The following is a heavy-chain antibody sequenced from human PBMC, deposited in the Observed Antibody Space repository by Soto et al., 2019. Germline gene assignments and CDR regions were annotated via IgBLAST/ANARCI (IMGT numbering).Heavy chain of an antibody. D-gene: IGHD2-15*01. CDR3: ARSQGGSSSLDIYYYYYYGMDV. J-gene: IGHJ6*02. V-gene: IGHV1-69*01. CDR2: IIPIFGTA. Sequence: QVQLVQSGAEVQKPGSSVKVSCKAPGGTFSSYAISWVRQAPGQGLEWMGGIIPIFGTAKYAQKFQGRVTITADESTSTGYMELSSLRSEDTAVYYCARSQGGSSSLDIYYYYYYGMDVWGQWTTVTVSS. CDR1: GGTFSSYA.